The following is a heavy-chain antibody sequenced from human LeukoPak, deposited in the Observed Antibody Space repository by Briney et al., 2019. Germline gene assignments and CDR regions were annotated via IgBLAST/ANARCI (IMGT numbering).Heavy chain of an antibody. V-gene: IGHV3-30*03. CDR3: ARVSDYSNYFDF. J-gene: IGHJ4*02. Sequence: GRSLRLSCAASGFTFSSYGMHWVRQAPGKGLEWVAVISYDGSNKYYADSVKGRFTISRDNSKNTLYLQMNSLRAEDTAVYYCARVSDYSNYFDFWGQGTLVTVSS. CDR2: ISYDGSNK. D-gene: IGHD4-11*01. CDR1: GFTFSSYG.